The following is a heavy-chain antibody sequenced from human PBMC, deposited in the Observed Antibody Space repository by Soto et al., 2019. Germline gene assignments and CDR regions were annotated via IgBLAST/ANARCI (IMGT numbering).Heavy chain of an antibody. D-gene: IGHD3-10*01. CDR2: ISSSSSYI. CDR3: ARADMGFGALDY. J-gene: IGHJ4*02. CDR1: GFTFSSYS. V-gene: IGHV3-21*01. Sequence: EVQLVESGGGLVKPGGSLRLSCAASGFTFSSYSMNWVRQAPGKGLEWVSSISSSSSYIYYADSVKGRFTISRDNAKNSLYLQMNSLRAEDTAVYYCARADMGFGALDYWGQGTLVTVSS.